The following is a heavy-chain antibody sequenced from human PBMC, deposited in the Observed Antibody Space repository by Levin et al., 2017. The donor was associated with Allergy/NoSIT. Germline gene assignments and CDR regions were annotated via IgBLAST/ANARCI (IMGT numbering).Heavy chain of an antibody. CDR1: GYTFTSYY. J-gene: IGHJ4*02. CDR2: INPSGGST. Sequence: GESLKISCKASGYTFTSYYMHWVRQAPGQGLEWMGIINPSGGSTSYAQKFQGRVTMTRDTSTSTVYMELSSLRSEDTAVYYCASSDNAGLFDYWGQGTLVTVSS. CDR3: ASSDNAGLFDY. D-gene: IGHD2-15*01. V-gene: IGHV1-46*03.